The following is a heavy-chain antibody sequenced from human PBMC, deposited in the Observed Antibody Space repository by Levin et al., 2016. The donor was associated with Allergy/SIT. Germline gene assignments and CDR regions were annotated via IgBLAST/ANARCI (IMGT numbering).Heavy chain of an antibody. V-gene: IGHV1-69*13. CDR1: GGTFSSYA. CDR3: ARAWMGATTHYYYGMDV. J-gene: IGHJ6*02. Sequence: SVKVSCKASGGTFSSYAISWVRQAPGQGLEWMGGIIPIFGTANYAQKFQGRVTITADESTSTAYMELSSLRSEDTAVYYCARAWMGATTHYYYGMDVWGQGTTVTVSS. CDR2: IIPIFGTA. D-gene: IGHD1-26*01.